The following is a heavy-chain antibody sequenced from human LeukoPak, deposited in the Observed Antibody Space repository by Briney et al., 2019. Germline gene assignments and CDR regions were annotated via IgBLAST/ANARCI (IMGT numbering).Heavy chain of an antibody. CDR2: ISGSGDST. CDR1: GFTFSDHA. D-gene: IGHD6-13*01. V-gene: IGHV3-23*01. Sequence: PLGGSLRLSCAASGFTFSDHAMSWVRQAPGKGLEWVSAISGSGDSTYYGDSVKGRFTISRDNSKNTLYLQMNSLRAEDTAVYYCAKTRPLDSSSWSHGDYWGQGTLVTVSS. CDR3: AKTRPLDSSSWSHGDY. J-gene: IGHJ4*02.